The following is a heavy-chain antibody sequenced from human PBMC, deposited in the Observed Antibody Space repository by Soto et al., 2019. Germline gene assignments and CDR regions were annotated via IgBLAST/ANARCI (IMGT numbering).Heavy chain of an antibody. Sequence: QVQLQQSGPGLVKPSQTLSLTCAISGDSVSSNSAAWNWIRQSPSRGLEWLGRTYYRSKWYNDYAVSVKRRITITPDTSKNQFSLHQNSVTPEDTAVYYCARDSSSWYGEYCYYYRDVWGKGTTVTVSS. CDR2: TYYRSKWYN. D-gene: IGHD6-13*01. J-gene: IGHJ6*03. CDR3: ARDSSSWYGEYCYYYRDV. CDR1: GDSVSSNSAA. V-gene: IGHV6-1*01.